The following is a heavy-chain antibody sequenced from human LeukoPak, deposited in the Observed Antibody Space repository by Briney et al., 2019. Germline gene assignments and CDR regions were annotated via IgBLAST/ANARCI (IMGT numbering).Heavy chain of an antibody. CDR2: TYPGDSDT. CDR1: GYSFTTYW. J-gene: IGHJ6*03. Sequence: SGESLKISCKGSGYSFTTYWIGWVRQMPGKGLEWMGITYPGDSDTRYSPSFQGQVTISADKSISTAYLQWSSLKASDTAMYYCAREYSSSIRGRYYYYVDVWGKGTTVTVSS. V-gene: IGHV5-51*01. CDR3: AREYSSSIRGRYYYYVDV. D-gene: IGHD6-6*01.